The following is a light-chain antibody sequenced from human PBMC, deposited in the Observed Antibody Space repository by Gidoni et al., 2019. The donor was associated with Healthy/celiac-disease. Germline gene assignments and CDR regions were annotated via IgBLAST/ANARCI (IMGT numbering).Light chain of an antibody. CDR2: DAS. V-gene: IGKV3-11*01. J-gene: IGKJ4*01. CDR3: QQRSA. Sequence: EIVLTQSPATLSLSPGERATLSCRASQSVSSYLAWYQQKPGQAPRLLIYDASNGATGIPARFSGSGSGTDFTLTISSLEPEDFAVYYCQQRSAFGGGTKVEIK. CDR1: QSVSSY.